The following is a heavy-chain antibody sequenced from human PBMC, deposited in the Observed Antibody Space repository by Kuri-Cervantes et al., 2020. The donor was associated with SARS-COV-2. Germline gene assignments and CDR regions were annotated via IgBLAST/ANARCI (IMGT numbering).Heavy chain of an antibody. V-gene: IGHV3-30*04. CDR1: GFTFNNYA. Sequence: GESLKISCAASGFTFNNYAFHWVRQFPGKGLEWVAFISYEGSIKHYADSVKGRLTVSRDGSKNTVSLEISSLRAEDTAIYYCARVQGVFHLSSGLFVAAWGQGTPVTVSS. D-gene: IGHD3-3*01. CDR2: ISYEGSIK. J-gene: IGHJ5*02. CDR3: ARVQGVFHLSSGLFVAA.